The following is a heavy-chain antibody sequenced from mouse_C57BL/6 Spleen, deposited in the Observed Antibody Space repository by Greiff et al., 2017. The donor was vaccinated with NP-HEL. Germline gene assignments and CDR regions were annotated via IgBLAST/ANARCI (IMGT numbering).Heavy chain of an antibody. CDR1: GFTFSSYT. J-gene: IGHJ3*01. V-gene: IGHV5-9*01. Sequence: EVKLVEPGGGLVKPGGSLKLSCAASGFTFSSYTMSWVRQTPEKRLEWVATISGGGGNTYYPDSVKGRSTISIDNANNTLYLQMSSLRSEDTALYYCARDSYVYKGAWFAYWGPGTLVTVSA. CDR3: ARDSYVYKGAWFAY. CDR2: ISGGGGNT.